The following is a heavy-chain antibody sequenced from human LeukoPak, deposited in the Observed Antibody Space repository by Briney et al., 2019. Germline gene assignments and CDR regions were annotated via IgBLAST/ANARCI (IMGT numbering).Heavy chain of an antibody. CDR2: ISGRGDKT. D-gene: IGHD3-10*01. CDR1: GFTSSSYA. V-gene: IGHV3-23*01. CDR3: ARGSPYFYGTDLDY. J-gene: IGHJ4*02. Sequence: GGSLRLSCAASGFTSSSYAMSGVRQAPGKGREGVSVISGRGDKTYYADSVKGRFTFSRDNAKNSLYLQMNSLRAEDTAVYYCARGSPYFYGTDLDYWGQGTLVTVSS.